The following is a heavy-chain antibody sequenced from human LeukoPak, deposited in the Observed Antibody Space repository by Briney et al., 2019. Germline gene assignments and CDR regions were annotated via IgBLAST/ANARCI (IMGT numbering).Heavy chain of an antibody. D-gene: IGHD2-15*01. Sequence: LGGSLRLSCGASGFTFSEYWMSWVRQAPGRGPEWVANIKGDGSKIYYVDSVKGRFTISRDNDKNSLYLQMNNLGVEDTAVYYCARYGSCFDFWGQGALVTVSS. CDR3: ARYGSCFDF. J-gene: IGHJ4*02. CDR1: GFTFSEYW. CDR2: IKGDGSKI. V-gene: IGHV3-7*01.